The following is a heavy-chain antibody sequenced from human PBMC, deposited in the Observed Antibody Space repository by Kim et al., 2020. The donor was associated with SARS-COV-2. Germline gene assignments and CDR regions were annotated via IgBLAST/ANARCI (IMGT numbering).Heavy chain of an antibody. CDR2: IWYDGSNK. V-gene: IGHV3-33*01. CDR3: ARDRYYRTGLRFFGDYYYGMDV. CDR1: GFTFSSYG. J-gene: IGHJ6*02. Sequence: GGSLRLSCAASGFTFSSYGMHWVRQAPGKGLEWVAVIWYDGSNKYYADSVKGRFTISRDNSKNTLYLQMNSLRAEDTAVYYCARDRYYRTGLRFFGDYYYGMDVWGQGTTVTVSS. D-gene: IGHD3-3*01.